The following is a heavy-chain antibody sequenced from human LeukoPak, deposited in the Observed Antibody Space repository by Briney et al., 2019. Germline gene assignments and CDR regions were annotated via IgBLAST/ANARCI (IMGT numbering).Heavy chain of an antibody. D-gene: IGHD4-23*01. V-gene: IGHV3-21*01. J-gene: IGHJ4*02. Sequence: GGSLRLSCAGSGFTFRDYNMNWVRQAPGKGLEWASSISSSSSYIYYADSVKGRFTIPRDNAKNSLYLQMNSLRAEETAVYYCARDALYGGNVDYWGQETLVTVSS. CDR3: ARDALYGGNVDY. CDR2: ISSSSSYI. CDR1: GFTFRDYN.